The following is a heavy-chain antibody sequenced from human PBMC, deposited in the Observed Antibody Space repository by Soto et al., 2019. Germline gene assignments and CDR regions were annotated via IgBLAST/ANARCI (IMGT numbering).Heavy chain of an antibody. J-gene: IGHJ4*02. V-gene: IGHV5-51*01. CDR1: GYIFTDYW. CDR2: IYPGDSDT. D-gene: IGHD2-15*01. CDR3: TRLISTVAARPS. Sequence: GESLKISCKGSGYIFTDYWIAWVRQLPGQRPEWMGIIYPGDSDTRYSPSFKGQVTISADKSINTAYLQWSSLEVSDTAMYYCTRLISTVAARPSWGQGTLVTVSS.